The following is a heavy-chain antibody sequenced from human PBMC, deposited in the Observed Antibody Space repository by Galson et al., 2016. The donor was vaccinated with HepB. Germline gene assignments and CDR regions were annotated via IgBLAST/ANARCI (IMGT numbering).Heavy chain of an antibody. J-gene: IGHJ2*01. D-gene: IGHD4-23*01. Sequence: SLRLSCAASGFTFRNHAMSWVRQAPGKGLEWILGLTGRGDTTCYADSVTGRFTISRDNSKNTLHLQMSSLRVEDTAIYYCARDGGNPRWYFDLWGRGTLVVVSS. CDR1: GFTFRNHA. V-gene: IGHV3-23*01. CDR2: LTGRGDTT. CDR3: ARDGGNPRWYFDL.